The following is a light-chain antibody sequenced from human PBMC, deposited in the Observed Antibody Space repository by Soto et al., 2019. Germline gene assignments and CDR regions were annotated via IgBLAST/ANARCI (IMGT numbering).Light chain of an antibody. CDR2: DAS. Sequence: EIVLTQSPGTLSLSPGERATLSFRSSQSVSYYLAWYQQKPGQAPRLLIYDASSRATGVPDRFSGRGFGTDFTLTISRLEPEDFAVYYCQHSGDFRWTFGLGTKVDI. CDR1: QSVSYY. CDR3: QHSGDFRWT. J-gene: IGKJ1*01. V-gene: IGKV3-20*01.